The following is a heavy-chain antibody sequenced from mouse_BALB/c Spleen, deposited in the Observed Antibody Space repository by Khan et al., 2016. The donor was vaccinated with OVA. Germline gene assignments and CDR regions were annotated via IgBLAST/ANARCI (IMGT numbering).Heavy chain of an antibody. Sequence: QIQLVQSGPELKKPGETVKISCKASGYTFTNYGMNWVKQAPGKGLKWMGWINTYTGEPTYTGDFKGRLAFSLETSASTAYLQINNLKNEDMATYFCARGASYWYFDVWGAGTTVTVSS. CDR3: ARGASYWYFDV. CDR1: GYTFTNYG. CDR2: INTYTGEP. J-gene: IGHJ1*01. V-gene: IGHV9-1*02.